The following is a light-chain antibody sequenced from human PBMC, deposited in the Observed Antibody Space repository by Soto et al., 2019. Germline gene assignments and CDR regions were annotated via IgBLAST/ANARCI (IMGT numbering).Light chain of an antibody. J-gene: IGKJ1*01. CDR3: QQFNNWPWT. Sequence: TLSVSPGERATLSCRASQTVSSDLAWYQQKPGQAPRLLIYGASTRATGIPARFSGSGSGTEFTLTISSLQSEDFAVYSCQQFNNWPWTFGQGSKVDIK. V-gene: IGKV3-15*01. CDR2: GAS. CDR1: QTVSSD.